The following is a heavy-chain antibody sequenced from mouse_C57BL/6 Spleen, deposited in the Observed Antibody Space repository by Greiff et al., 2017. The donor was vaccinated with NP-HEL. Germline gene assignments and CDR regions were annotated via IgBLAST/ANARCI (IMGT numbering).Heavy chain of an antibody. CDR1: GYTFTDYE. CDR2: IDPETGGT. J-gene: IGHJ2*01. D-gene: IGHD1-1*01. Sequence: QVTLKESGAELVRPGASVTLSCKASGYTFTDYEMHWVKQTPVHGLEWIGAIDPETGGTAYNQKFKGKAILTADKSSSTAYMELRSLTSEDSAVYYCTRWGGFTTVVEDYWGQGTTLTVSS. CDR3: TRWGGFTTVVEDY. V-gene: IGHV1-15*01.